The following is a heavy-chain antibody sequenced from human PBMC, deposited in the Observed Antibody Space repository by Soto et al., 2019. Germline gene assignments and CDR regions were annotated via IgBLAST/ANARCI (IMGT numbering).Heavy chain of an antibody. V-gene: IGHV5-51*01. D-gene: IGHD6-13*01. CDR2: IYPADSDT. CDR1: GYTFATYW. J-gene: IGHJ4*02. CDR3: AREGDSWYVDY. Sequence: EVQLVQSGAEVKKPGESLKISCETSGYTFATYWIGWVRQMPGKGLEWMGIIYPADSDTRYGPSFQGQVIISVDKSINTAYLQWSSLKASDTAIYFCAREGDSWYVDYWGQGTPVTVSS.